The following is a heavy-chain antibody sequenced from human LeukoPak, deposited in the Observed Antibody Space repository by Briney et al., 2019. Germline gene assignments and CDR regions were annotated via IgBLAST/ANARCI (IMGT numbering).Heavy chain of an antibody. Sequence: GGSLRLSCAASGFTLSSYWMHWVGQAPGKGLVWVSRINSDGSTTTYADSVKGRFTISRDNAKNTLYLEMNSLRAEDTAVYYCARSDDGLDYWGQGTQVTVSS. J-gene: IGHJ4*02. CDR2: INSDGSTT. CDR3: ARSDDGLDY. D-gene: IGHD3/OR15-3a*01. V-gene: IGHV3-74*01. CDR1: GFTLSSYW.